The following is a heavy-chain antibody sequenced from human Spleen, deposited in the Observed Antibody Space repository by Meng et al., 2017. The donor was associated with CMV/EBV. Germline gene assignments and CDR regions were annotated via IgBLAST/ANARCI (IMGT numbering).Heavy chain of an antibody. CDR1: GFTFSSYG. J-gene: IGHJ4*02. V-gene: IGHV3-30*02. Sequence: GESLKISCAASGFTFSSYGMHWVRQAPGKGLEWVAFIRYDGSNKYYADSVKGRFTISRDNSKNTLYLQMNSLRAEDTAVYYCARDLAGVLDYWGQGTLVTVSS. CDR3: ARDLAGVLDY. D-gene: IGHD7-27*01. CDR2: IRYDGSNK.